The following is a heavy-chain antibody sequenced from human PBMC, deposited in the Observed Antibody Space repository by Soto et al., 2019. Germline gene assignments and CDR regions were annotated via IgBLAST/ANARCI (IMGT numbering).Heavy chain of an antibody. D-gene: IGHD4-17*01. J-gene: IGHJ6*03. CDR3: ARHRHGERYYYYYYMDV. CDR2: IYYSGST. Sequence: SETLSLTCTVSGGSISSSSYYWGWIRQPPGKGLEWIGSIYYSGSTYYNPSLKSRVTISVDTSKNQFSLKLSSVTAADTAVYYCARHRHGERYYYYYYMDVWGKGTTVTVSS. V-gene: IGHV4-39*01. CDR1: GGSISSSSYY.